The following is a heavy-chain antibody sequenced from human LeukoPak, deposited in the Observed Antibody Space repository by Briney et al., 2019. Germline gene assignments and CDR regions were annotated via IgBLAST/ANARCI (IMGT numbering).Heavy chain of an antibody. CDR3: ARDYLAAAGYYYYSMDV. CDR2: INPNSGGT. D-gene: IGHD6-13*01. V-gene: IGHV1-2*06. J-gene: IGHJ6*03. CDR1: GYTFTGYY. Sequence: ASVKVSCKASGYTFTGYYMHWVRQAPGQGLEWMGRINPNSGGTNYAQKFQGRVTMTRDTSISTAYMELSRLRSDDTAVYYCARDYLAAAGYYYYSMDVWGKGTTVTVPS.